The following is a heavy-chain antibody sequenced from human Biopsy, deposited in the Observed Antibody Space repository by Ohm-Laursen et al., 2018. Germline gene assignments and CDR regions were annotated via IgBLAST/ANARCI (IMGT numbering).Heavy chain of an antibody. V-gene: IGHV1-69*06. CDR2: NIPTLGTG. D-gene: IGHD3-9*01. CDR3: ATKLTGYFHH. CDR1: GGTFSNYG. Sequence: ASVKVSCKAPGGTFSNYGVNWVRQAPGQGLEWLGGNIPTLGTGNYAQKFQDRVTVAADTSTSTATMELRSLRSDDTAVYYCATKLTGYFHHWGQGTLVIVSS. J-gene: IGHJ1*01.